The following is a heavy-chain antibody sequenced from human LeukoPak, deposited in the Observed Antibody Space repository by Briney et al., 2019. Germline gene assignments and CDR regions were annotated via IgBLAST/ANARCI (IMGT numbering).Heavy chain of an antibody. Sequence: PGGSLRLSCAASGFTFSSYGMHWARQAPGKGLEWVAVIWYDGSNKYYVDSVKGRFTISRDNAKNSLYLQMNSLRVEDTAVYFCARARISAPLLDYWGQGTLVTVSS. CDR2: IWYDGSNK. CDR3: ARARISAPLLDY. CDR1: GFTFSSYG. V-gene: IGHV3-33*01. J-gene: IGHJ4*02. D-gene: IGHD6-13*01.